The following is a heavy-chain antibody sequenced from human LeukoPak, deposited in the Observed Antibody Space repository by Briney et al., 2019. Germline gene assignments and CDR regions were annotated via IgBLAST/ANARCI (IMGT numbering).Heavy chain of an antibody. CDR3: ASPYYCGSGSYNLGAFDI. V-gene: IGHV3-66*01. CDR1: GFTVSSNY. J-gene: IGHJ3*02. D-gene: IGHD3-10*01. Sequence: GGSLRLSCAASGFTVSSNYMSWVRQAPGKGLEWVSVIYSGGSTYYADSVKGRFTISRDNSKNTLYLQMNSLRAEDTAVYYCASPYYCGSGSYNLGAFDIWGQGTMVTVSS. CDR2: IYSGGST.